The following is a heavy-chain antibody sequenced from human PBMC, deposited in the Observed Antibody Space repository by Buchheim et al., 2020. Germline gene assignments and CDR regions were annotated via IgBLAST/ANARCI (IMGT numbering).Heavy chain of an antibody. J-gene: IGHJ4*02. CDR2: IRDDGSEK. CDR3: ARVWGSGSYRWVFDY. Sequence: EVQLVESGGGLVQPGGSLRLSCAASGFTLSNYWMTWVRQAPGKGLEWVANIRDDGSEKDYVDSVRGRFSISRDNAKNSLYLQLNSLRAEDTAVYYCARVWGSGSYRWVFDYWGQGT. V-gene: IGHV3-7*03. D-gene: IGHD3-10*01. CDR1: GFTLSNYW.